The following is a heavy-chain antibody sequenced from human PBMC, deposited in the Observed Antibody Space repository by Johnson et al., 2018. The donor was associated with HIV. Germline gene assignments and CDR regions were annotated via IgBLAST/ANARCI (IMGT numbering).Heavy chain of an antibody. CDR2: ISGSGGST. CDR3: VRRDSGSLSFDL. CDR1: GFTFDDYG. V-gene: IGHV3-23*04. J-gene: IGHJ3*01. D-gene: IGHD1-26*01. Sequence: MQLVESGGGVVRPGGSLRLSCAASGFTFDDYGMSWVRQAPGKGLEWVSAISGSGGSTYYADSVKGRFTISRDNSKNTLYLQMNSLRAEDTALYFCVRRDSGSLSFDLWGQGTMVIVSS.